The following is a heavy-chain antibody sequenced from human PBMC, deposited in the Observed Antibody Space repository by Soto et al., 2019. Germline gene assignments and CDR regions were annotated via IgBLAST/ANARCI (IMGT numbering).Heavy chain of an antibody. Sequence: PSETLSLTCAVSGGSISSSNWWSWVRQPPGKGLEWIGEIYHSGSTNYNPSLKSRVTISVDKSKNQFSLKLSSVTAADTAVYYCAREKAGYSCGSSSGLNWFDPWGQGTLVTVSS. CDR2: IYHSGST. CDR3: AREKAGYSCGSSSGLNWFDP. V-gene: IGHV4-4*02. J-gene: IGHJ5*02. CDR1: GGSISSSNW. D-gene: IGHD5-18*01.